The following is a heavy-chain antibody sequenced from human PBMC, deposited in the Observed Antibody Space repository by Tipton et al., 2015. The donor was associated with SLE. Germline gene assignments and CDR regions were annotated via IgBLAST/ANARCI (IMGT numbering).Heavy chain of an antibody. D-gene: IGHD6-13*01. CDR1: GFTFSSYA. Sequence: SGFTFSSYAMSWVRQAPGKGLEWVSAISGSGGSTYYADSVKGRFTISRDNSKNTLYLQMNSLRAEDTAVYYCARVIAAAGVDAFDIWGQGTMVTVSS. CDR2: ISGSGGST. V-gene: IGHV3-23*01. J-gene: IGHJ3*02. CDR3: ARVIAAAGVDAFDI.